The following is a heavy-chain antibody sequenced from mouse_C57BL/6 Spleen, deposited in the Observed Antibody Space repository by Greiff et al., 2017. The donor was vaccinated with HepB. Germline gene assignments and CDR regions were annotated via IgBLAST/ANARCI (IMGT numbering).Heavy chain of an antibody. Sequence: EVKLMESGGGLVKPGGSLKLSCAASGFTFSDYGMHWVRQAPEKGLEWVAYISSGSSTIYYADTVKGRFTISRDNAKNTLFLQMTSLRSEDTAMYCCARPNWDLDFDVWGTGTTVTVSS. CDR3: ARPNWDLDFDV. J-gene: IGHJ1*03. D-gene: IGHD4-1*01. V-gene: IGHV5-17*01. CDR2: ISSGSSTI. CDR1: GFTFSDYG.